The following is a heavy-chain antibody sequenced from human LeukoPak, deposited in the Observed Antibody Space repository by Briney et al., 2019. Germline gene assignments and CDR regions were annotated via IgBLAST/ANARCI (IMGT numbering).Heavy chain of an antibody. J-gene: IGHJ4*02. V-gene: IGHV3-30*18. CDR2: ISYDGSNK. CDR1: GFTFSSYG. CDR3: AKPQSKYCSSTSCAKDYFDY. Sequence: GSLRLSCAASGFTFSSYGMHWVRQAPGKGLEWVAVISYDGSNKYYADSVKGRFTISRDNSKNTLYLQMNSLRAEDTAVYYCAKPQSKYCSSTSCAKDYFDYWGQGTLVTVSS. D-gene: IGHD2-2*01.